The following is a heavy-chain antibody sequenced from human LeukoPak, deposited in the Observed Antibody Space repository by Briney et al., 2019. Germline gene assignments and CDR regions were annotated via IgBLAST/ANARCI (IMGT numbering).Heavy chain of an antibody. CDR2: IYTSGST. D-gene: IGHD5-24*01. CDR3: ATEREGPCGYLDY. Sequence: PSETLSLTCTVSGGSISSARYYWSRIRQPAGKGLEWIGRIYTSGSTDYNPSLKSRVTISLDTSKNQFSLKLNSVSAADTAVYYCATEREGPCGYLDYWGQGSLVTVSS. V-gene: IGHV4-61*02. J-gene: IGHJ4*02. CDR1: GGSISSARYY.